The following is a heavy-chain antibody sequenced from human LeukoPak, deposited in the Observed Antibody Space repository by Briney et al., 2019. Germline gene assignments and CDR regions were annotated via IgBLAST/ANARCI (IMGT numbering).Heavy chain of an antibody. Sequence: GGSLRLSCAASGFTFSSYGMSWVRQAPGKGLEWVSVISGSATNTYYADSVKGRFTVSRDNSKNTLFLQMNSLRAEDTAVYYCAKDGEDQAPPDCFGPWGQGTLVTVSS. CDR3: AKDGEDQAPPDCFGP. D-gene: IGHD7-27*01. CDR1: GFTFSSYG. V-gene: IGHV3-23*01. J-gene: IGHJ5*02. CDR2: ISGSATNT.